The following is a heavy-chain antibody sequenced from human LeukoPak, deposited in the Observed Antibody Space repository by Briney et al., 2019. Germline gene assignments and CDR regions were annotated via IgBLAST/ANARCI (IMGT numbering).Heavy chain of an antibody. Sequence: GWSLRLSCAASGFTFNSYAMHWVHQAPGEGLEWVSAISGSGGSTYYADYVKGRFTISRDNSKNTLYLQMNSLSAEDTAVYYCAKDLSPLYYYYGMDVWGQGTTVTVSS. CDR1: GFTFNSYA. CDR3: AKDLSPLYYYYGMDV. CDR2: ISGSGGST. J-gene: IGHJ6*02. V-gene: IGHV3-23*01.